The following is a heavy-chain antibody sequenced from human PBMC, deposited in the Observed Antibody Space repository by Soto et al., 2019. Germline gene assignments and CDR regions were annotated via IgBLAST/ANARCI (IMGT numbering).Heavy chain of an antibody. D-gene: IGHD6-19*01. CDR2: ISGSGGST. Sequence: GGSLRLSCAASGFTFSSYAMSWVRQAPGKGLEWVSAISGSGGSTYYADSVKGRFTISRDNSKNTLYLQMNSLRAEDTAVYYCAKFEGGWYESKLPRGYFDYWGQGTLVAASS. CDR3: AKFEGGWYESKLPRGYFDY. CDR1: GFTFSSYA. J-gene: IGHJ4*02. V-gene: IGHV3-23*01.